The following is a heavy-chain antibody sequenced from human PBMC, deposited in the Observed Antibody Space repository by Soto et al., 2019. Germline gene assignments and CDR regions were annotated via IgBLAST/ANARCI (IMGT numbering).Heavy chain of an antibody. CDR2: IYYRGST. Sequence: QVPLQESGPGLVKPSPTLSLTCTVSAGSISSGDYYWSWIRQPPGKGLEGIGYIYYRGSTYYNPSLKSRVSISVNTSKNPFSLKLSSVTAADTAVYYCACGGARRATVVTGATWFDPWGQGTLVTVSS. V-gene: IGHV4-30-4*01. D-gene: IGHD1-26*01. CDR1: AGSISSGDYY. CDR3: ACGGARRATVVTGATWFDP. J-gene: IGHJ5*02.